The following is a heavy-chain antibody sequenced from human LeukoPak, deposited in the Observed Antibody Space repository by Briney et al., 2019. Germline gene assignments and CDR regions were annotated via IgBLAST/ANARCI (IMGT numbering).Heavy chain of an antibody. V-gene: IGHV3-74*01. J-gene: IGHJ5*02. D-gene: IGHD4-17*01. CDR2: INSDGSST. CDR1: GFTFSSYW. CDR3: ARDPYGDYGYNWFDP. Sequence: GGSLRLSCAASGFTFSSYWMHWVRQAPGEGLVWVSRINSDGSSTSYAGSVKGRFTISRDNAKNTLYLQMNSLRAEDTAVYYCARDPYGDYGYNWFDPWGQGTLVTVSS.